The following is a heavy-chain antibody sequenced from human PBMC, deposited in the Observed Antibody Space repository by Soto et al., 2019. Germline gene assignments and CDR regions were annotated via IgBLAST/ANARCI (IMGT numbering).Heavy chain of an antibody. D-gene: IGHD3-16*01. J-gene: IGHJ6*02. CDR3: ARDTKILITRYGMDV. V-gene: IGHV3-30-3*01. CDR2: ISYDGSNK. Sequence: XECLSLSCAASGFTVSSYAMHWVRQAPGKGLEWVAVISYDGSNKYYADSVKGRFTISRDNSKNTLYLQMNSLRAEDTAVYYCARDTKILITRYGMDVWGQGTTVTVSS. CDR1: GFTVSSYA.